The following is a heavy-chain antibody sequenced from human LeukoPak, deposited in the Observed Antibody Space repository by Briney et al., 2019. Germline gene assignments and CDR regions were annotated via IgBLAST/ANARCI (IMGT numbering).Heavy chain of an antibody. CDR3: ATEKSSGYSDY. CDR1: GFTVSSNY. CDR2: IYSGGST. Sequence: GGSLRLSCAASGFTVSSNYMSWVRQAPGKGLEWVSVIYSGGSTYYADSVKGRFTISRDNSKNTLYLQMNSLRAEDTAVYYCATEKSSGYSDYWGQGTLVTVSS. V-gene: IGHV3-53*01. D-gene: IGHD3-22*01. J-gene: IGHJ4*02.